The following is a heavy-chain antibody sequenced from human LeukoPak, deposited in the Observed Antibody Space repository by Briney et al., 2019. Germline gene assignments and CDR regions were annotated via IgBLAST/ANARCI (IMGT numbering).Heavy chain of an antibody. J-gene: IGHJ4*02. CDR1: GLTFSNFK. D-gene: IGHD2-2*01. Sequence: GGSLRLSCAVSGLTFSNFKMNWVRQAPGKGLEWVSSISSSSSYIYYADSVKGRFTISRDNAKNSLYLQMNSLRAEDTAVYYCATDLYCSSTSCYRRFDYWGQGTLVTVSS. CDR2: ISSSSSYI. CDR3: ATDLYCSSTSCYRRFDY. V-gene: IGHV3-21*01.